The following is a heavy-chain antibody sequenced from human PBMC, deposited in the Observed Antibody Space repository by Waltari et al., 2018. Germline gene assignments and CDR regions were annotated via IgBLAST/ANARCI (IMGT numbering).Heavy chain of an antibody. J-gene: IGHJ6*02. CDR2: ISSSGSTR. CDR1: GFTFSSYE. CDR3: ASGAPYCSSTSCPPLYYYYGMDV. V-gene: IGHV3-48*03. Sequence: EVQLVESGGGLVQPGGSLRLSCAASGFTFSSYEMNWVRQAPGKGLEWVSYISSSGSTRYYADSVKGRFTISRENAKNSRYLQMNSLRAEDTAVYYCASGAPYCSSTSCPPLYYYYGMDVWGQGTTVTVSS. D-gene: IGHD2-2*01.